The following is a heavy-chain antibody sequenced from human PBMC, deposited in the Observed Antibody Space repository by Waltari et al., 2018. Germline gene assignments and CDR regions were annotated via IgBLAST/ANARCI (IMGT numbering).Heavy chain of an antibody. J-gene: IGHJ4*02. CDR1: GGSISSGDYY. CDR3: ARGPVSRDCYNYADY. Sequence: QVQLQESGPGLVKPSQTLSLTCTVSGGSISSGDYYWSWIRQPPGKGLEWIGYIYSSGSTYYNPSLKIRVTISVDTAKNQFSLKLSSVTAADTAVYYWARGPVSRDCYNYADYWGQGTLVTVSS. CDR2: IYSSGST. V-gene: IGHV4-30-4*08. D-gene: IGHD5-12*01.